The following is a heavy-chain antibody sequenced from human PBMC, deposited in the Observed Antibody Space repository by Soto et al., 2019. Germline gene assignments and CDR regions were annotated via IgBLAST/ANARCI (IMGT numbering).Heavy chain of an antibody. CDR3: AKDKVPVVVTAPFDY. V-gene: IGHV3-30*02. Sequence: GGSLRLSCAASGFTFSSYGMHWVRQAPGKGLEWVAIIWYDGSNKYYADSVKGRFTISRDSSKNTLYLQMNSLRAEDTAVYYCAKDKVPVVVTAPFDYWGQGTLVTVSS. CDR2: IWYDGSNK. J-gene: IGHJ4*02. D-gene: IGHD2-21*02. CDR1: GFTFSSYG.